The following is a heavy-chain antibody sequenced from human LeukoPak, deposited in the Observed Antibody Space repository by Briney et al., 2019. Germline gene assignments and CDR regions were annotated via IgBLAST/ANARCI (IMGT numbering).Heavy chain of an antibody. CDR1: GHXFTSYW. Sequence: GESLKISCNDSGHXFTSYWIGWVRQMPGKGLEWMGRIDPSDSYTNYSPSFQGHVTISVDKSISTAYLQWTSLKSSDSAMYYCARRGYYYYGMDVWGQGTTVTVSS. CDR3: ARRGYYYYGMDV. CDR2: IDPSDSYT. D-gene: IGHD3-10*01. J-gene: IGHJ6*02. V-gene: IGHV5-10-1*01.